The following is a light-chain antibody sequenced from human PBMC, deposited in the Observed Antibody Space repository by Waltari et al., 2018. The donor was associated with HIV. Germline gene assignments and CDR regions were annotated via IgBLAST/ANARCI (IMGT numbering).Light chain of an antibody. V-gene: IGLV3-25*03. J-gene: IGLJ1*01. CDR3: QSSDTEYTYV. CDR2: KDS. Sequence: SYVLTQPPSVSVAPGKTARITCGGYDIGTRSVHWYQQKPGQAPVLVMYKDSERPSGIPERFSGSTSGTTVTLTISGVQAADEADYYCQSSDTEYTYVFGAGTKVTVL. CDR1: DIGTRS.